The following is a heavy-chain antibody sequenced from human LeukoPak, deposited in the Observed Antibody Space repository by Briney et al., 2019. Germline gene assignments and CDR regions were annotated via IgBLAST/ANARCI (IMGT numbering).Heavy chain of an antibody. CDR2: IRYDGSSK. V-gene: IGHV3-30*02. J-gene: IGHJ4*02. Sequence: GGSLRLSCAASGFTFSSYGMHWVRQAPGKGLEWVAFIRYDGSSKYYADSVKGRFTISRDNSKNTLYPQMNSLRAEDTAVYYCGCDYYDSSGYYFWGQGTLVTVSS. CDR1: GFTFSSYG. CDR3: GCDYYDSSGYYF. D-gene: IGHD3-22*01.